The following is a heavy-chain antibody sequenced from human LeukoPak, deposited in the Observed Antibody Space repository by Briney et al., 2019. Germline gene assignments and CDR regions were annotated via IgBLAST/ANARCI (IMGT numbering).Heavy chain of an antibody. CDR1: GGSISSYY. V-gene: IGHV4-59*01. D-gene: IGHD6-13*01. CDR2: IYYSGST. Sequence: PSETLSLTCTVSGGSISSYYWSWIQQPPGKGLEWIGYIYYSGSTNYNPSLKSRVTISVDTSKNQFSLKLSSVTAADTAVYYCAREIAAAGIGWFDPWGQGTLVTVSS. J-gene: IGHJ5*02. CDR3: AREIAAAGIGWFDP.